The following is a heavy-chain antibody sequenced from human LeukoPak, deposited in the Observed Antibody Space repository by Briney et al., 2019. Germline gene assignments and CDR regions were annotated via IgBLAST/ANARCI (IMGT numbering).Heavy chain of an antibody. D-gene: IGHD5-18*01. V-gene: IGHV3-30*18. CDR3: AKDRYSYAFEYSDS. CDR1: GFTFSSYG. Sequence: GGSLRLSCAASGFTFSSYGMHWVRQAPGKGLDRVAVISNDGSKKYYADSVKGRFTISRDNSKNTLSLQVSSLRTEDTAVYYCAKDRYSYAFEYSDSWGQGTLVTVSS. J-gene: IGHJ4*02. CDR2: ISNDGSKK.